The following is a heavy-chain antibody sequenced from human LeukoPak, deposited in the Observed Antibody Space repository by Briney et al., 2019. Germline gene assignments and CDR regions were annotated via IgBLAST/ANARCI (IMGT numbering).Heavy chain of an antibody. D-gene: IGHD5-18*01. V-gene: IGHV3-30*18. CDR3: AKDRYSYAFEYSDS. CDR1: GFTFSSYG. Sequence: GGSLRLSCAASGFTFSSYGMHWVRQAPGKGLDRVAVISNDGSKKYYADSVKGRFTISRDNSKNTLSLQVSSLRTEDTAVYYCAKDRYSYAFEYSDSWGQGTLVTVSS. J-gene: IGHJ4*02. CDR2: ISNDGSKK.